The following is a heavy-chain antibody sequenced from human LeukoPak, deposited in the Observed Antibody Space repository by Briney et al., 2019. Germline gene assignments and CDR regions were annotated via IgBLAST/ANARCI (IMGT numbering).Heavy chain of an antibody. CDR1: GFSVNSNY. CDR2: ISGGGST. V-gene: IGHV3-53*01. Sequence: GGSLRLSCAASGFSVNSNYMSWVRQAPGKGLEWVSVISGGGSTYYADSVKGRFTISRDNSKNTLYLLMNSLRADDTAVYYCARGSRRAAGALDSWGQGTLVAVSS. J-gene: IGHJ4*02. CDR3: ARGSRRAAGALDS. D-gene: IGHD6-13*01.